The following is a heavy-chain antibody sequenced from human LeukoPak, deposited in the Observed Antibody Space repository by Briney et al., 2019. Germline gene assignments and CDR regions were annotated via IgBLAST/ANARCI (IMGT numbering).Heavy chain of an antibody. J-gene: IGHJ4*02. CDR1: GFTFSSYG. CDR3: AKLGVVGATHFDY. V-gene: IGHV3-30*18. D-gene: IGHD1-26*01. CDR2: ISYDGSNK. Sequence: GRSLRLSCAASGFTFSSYGMHWVRQAPGKGLEWVAVISYDGSNKYYADSVKGRFTISRDNPKNTLYLQMNSLRAEDTAVYYCAKLGVVGATHFDYWRQGTLVTVSS.